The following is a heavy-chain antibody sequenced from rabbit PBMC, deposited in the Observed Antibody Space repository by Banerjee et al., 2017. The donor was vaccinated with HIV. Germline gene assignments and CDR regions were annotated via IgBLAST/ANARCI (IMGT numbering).Heavy chain of an antibody. CDR1: GFSFSSTDY. J-gene: IGHJ4*01. D-gene: IGHD6-1*01. CDR3: ARDVDSYVPFNL. CDR2: IAGGSSGST. V-gene: IGHV1S40*01. Sequence: QSLEESGGDLVKPGASLTLTCTASGFSFSSTDYMCWVRQAPGKGLEWIACIAGGSSGSTYYASWAKGRFTISKTSSTTVTLQLTSLTAADMATYFCARDVDSYVPFNLWGPGTLVTVS.